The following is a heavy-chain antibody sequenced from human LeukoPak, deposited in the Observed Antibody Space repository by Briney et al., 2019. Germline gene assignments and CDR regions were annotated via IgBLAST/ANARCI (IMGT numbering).Heavy chain of an antibody. Sequence: PGGSLRLSCAASGFTFSSYGMHWVRQAPGKGLEWVAFIRYDGSNKYYADSVKGRFTISRDNSKNTLYLQMNSLRAEDTAVYYCVLGYCSSTSCPKDAFDIWGQGTMVTVSS. CDR2: IRYDGSNK. CDR1: GFTFSSYG. V-gene: IGHV3-30*02. CDR3: VLGYCSSTSCPKDAFDI. D-gene: IGHD2-2*01. J-gene: IGHJ3*02.